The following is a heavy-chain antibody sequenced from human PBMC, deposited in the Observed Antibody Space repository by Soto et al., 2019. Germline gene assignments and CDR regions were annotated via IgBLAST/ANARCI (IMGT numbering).Heavy chain of an antibody. J-gene: IGHJ4*02. D-gene: IGHD6-25*01. CDR1: GYSFTSYG. CDR2: LSANSGNT. V-gene: IGHV1-18*04. CDR3: VRDPQRNDY. Sequence: QVQLVQSGPAVKKPGASVKVSCKASGYSFTSYGVSWVRPAPGQGLEWRGWLSANSGNTDYAQKFRSRVTMTTETSTSTAYMDLRSLRSDDTAVYYCVRDPQRNDYWGQGTLVTVSS.